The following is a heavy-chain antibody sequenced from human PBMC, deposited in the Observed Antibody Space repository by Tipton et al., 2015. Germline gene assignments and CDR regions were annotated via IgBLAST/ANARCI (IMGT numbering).Heavy chain of an antibody. J-gene: IGHJ3*02. CDR2: IKSKADGRTT. D-gene: IGHD2/OR15-2a*01. Sequence: SLRLSCAASGFTFSGGWMSWVRQSPGKGLEWVGRIKSKADGRTTDYAAPVKGRFTISRDDSVDTLYLQIDSLRVEDTALYYCAKDDRVEYFYARDDLTPFDMWGKGTLVTVSS. CDR3: AKDDRVEYFYARDDLTPFDM. V-gene: IGHV3-15*01. CDR1: GFTFSGGW.